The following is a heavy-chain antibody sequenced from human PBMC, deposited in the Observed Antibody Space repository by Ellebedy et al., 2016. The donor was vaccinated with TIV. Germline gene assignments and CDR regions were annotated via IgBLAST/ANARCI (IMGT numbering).Heavy chain of an antibody. J-gene: IGHJ6*02. Sequence: AASVKVSCKVSGYSLTELSMHWVRQAPGKGLEWMGGFDPEDGETIYAQRFQGRVTMTTDTSTNTAYMELRSLRSDDTAVYFCARGSGSYTYGMDVWGQGTTVTVS. V-gene: IGHV1-24*01. D-gene: IGHD1-26*01. CDR3: ARGSGSYTYGMDV. CDR2: FDPEDGET. CDR1: GYSLTELS.